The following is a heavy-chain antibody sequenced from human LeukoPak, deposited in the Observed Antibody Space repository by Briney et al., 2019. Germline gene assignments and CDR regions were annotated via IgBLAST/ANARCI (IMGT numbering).Heavy chain of an antibody. CDR3: ARGRDYDILTGYLYYFDS. J-gene: IGHJ4*02. D-gene: IGHD3-9*01. CDR2: INHSGST. CDR1: GGSFSGYY. V-gene: IGHV4-34*01. Sequence: SETLSLTCAVYGGSFSGYYWSWIRQPPGKGLERIGEINHSGSTNYNPSLKSRVTISVDTSKNQFSLKLSSVTAADTAVYYCARGRDYDILTGYLYYFDSWGQGALVTVSS.